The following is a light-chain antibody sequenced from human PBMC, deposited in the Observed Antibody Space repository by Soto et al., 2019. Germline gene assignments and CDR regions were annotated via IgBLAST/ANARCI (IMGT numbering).Light chain of an antibody. CDR2: DND. J-gene: IGLJ2*01. CDR3: GTWDSSLSAVV. Sequence: QSVLTQSPSVSAAPGQKVTISCSGRSSNIGNNYVSWYQQLPGTAPKLLIKDNDKRPSEIPDRFSGSKSGTSATLGITGLQTGDEADYYCGTWDSSLSAVVFGGGTKLTGL. CDR1: SSNIGNNY. V-gene: IGLV1-51*01.